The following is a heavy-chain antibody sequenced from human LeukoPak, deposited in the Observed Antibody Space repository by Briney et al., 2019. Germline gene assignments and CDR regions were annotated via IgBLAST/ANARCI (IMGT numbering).Heavy chain of an antibody. CDR3: ARDLSSFDILTGYYPDY. V-gene: IGHV3-21*01. D-gene: IGHD3-9*01. CDR2: ISSSSSYI. Sequence: GGSLRPSCAASGFTFSSYSMNWVRQAPGKGLEWVSSISSSSSYIYYADSVKGRFTISRDNAKNSLYLQMNSLRAEDTAVYYCARDLSSFDILTGYYPDYWGQGTLVTVSS. J-gene: IGHJ4*02. CDR1: GFTFSSYS.